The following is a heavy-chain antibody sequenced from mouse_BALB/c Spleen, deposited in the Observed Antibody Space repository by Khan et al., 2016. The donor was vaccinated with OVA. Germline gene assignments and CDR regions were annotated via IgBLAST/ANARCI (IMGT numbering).Heavy chain of an antibody. J-gene: IGHJ2*01. CDR2: IDPAPGNT. CDR3: ARINA. V-gene: IGHV14-3*02. CDR1: GFTIKDTY. Sequence: EVQLHQSGAALVQPGASVKLSCTASGFTIKDTYMPWVKPRPDQGLEWLGRIDPAPGNTQYDPQFPGKATITADTSSNTAYLQLSSLTSEDTAVYYCARINAGGQGTTLTVSS.